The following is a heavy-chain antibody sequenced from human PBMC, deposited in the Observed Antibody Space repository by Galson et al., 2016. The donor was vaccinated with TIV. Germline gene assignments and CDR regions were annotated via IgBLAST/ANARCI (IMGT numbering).Heavy chain of an antibody. CDR3: ARVEFLEWLQLDS. D-gene: IGHD3-3*01. J-gene: IGHJ4*02. Sequence: PALVKPTQTLTLTCTFSGFSVNTSGVGVGWIRQPPGKALEWLGLIYWDDDKRYSPSLKSRLTITKDTSKNRVVLTMTNMDPADTAFYYCARVEFLEWLQLDSWGQGTPVTVSS. CDR2: IYWDDDK. V-gene: IGHV2-5*02. CDR1: GFSVNTSGVG.